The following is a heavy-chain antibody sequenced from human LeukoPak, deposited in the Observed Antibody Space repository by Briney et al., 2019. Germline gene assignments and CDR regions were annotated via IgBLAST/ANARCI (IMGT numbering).Heavy chain of an antibody. V-gene: IGHV3-53*01. Sequence: QSGGSLTLSCAASGFTVSSNHMSWVRQAPGKGLEWVAAIYSGGSTHYADSVKGRFTVSRDTSKNTLYLQMNRLRAEDTAVYYCARGMIQLWNWGQGTLVTVSS. CDR2: IYSGGST. D-gene: IGHD5-18*01. J-gene: IGHJ4*02. CDR1: GFTVSSNH. CDR3: ARGMIQLWN.